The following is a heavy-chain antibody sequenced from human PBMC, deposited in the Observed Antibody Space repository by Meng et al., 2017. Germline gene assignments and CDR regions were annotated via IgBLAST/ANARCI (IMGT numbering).Heavy chain of an antibody. V-gene: IGHV3-15*01. CDR3: TWDDKAVSDY. J-gene: IGHJ4*02. CDR1: GFTFSNAW. Sequence: VRWVESWGGLVKTGGSLRLSRAASGFTFSNAWMSWVRQAPGKGLEWVGRIKSKTDGGTTDYAAPVKGRFTISRDDSKSTLYLQMSGLRIDDTGVYYCTWDDKAVSDYWGQGTLVTVSS. D-gene: IGHD1-26*01. CDR2: IKSKTDGGTT.